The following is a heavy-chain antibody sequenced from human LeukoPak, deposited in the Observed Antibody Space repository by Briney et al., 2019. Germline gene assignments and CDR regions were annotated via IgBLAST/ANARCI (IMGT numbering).Heavy chain of an antibody. J-gene: IGHJ5*02. Sequence: GASVKVSCKASGGTFSSYAISWVRQAPGQGLEWMGRIIPILGIANYAQKFQGRVTMTTDTSTSTAYMELRSLRSDDTAVYYCASNTYGPSWYWFDPWGQGTLVTVSS. D-gene: IGHD6-13*01. CDR3: ASNTYGPSWYWFDP. V-gene: IGHV1-69*04. CDR2: IIPILGIA. CDR1: GGTFSSYA.